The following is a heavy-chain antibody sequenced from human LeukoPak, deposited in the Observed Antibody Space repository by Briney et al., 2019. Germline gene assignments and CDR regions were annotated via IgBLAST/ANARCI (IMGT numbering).Heavy chain of an antibody. CDR1: GYTLTELS. Sequence: ASVKVSFKVSGYTLTELSMHWVRQAPGKGLEWMGTFDLEDGETFYAQKFQGRVSMTEDTSTDTASMELSSLRSEDTAVYYCAAGHYLVRERGYYFDYWGQGTLVTVSS. J-gene: IGHJ4*02. V-gene: IGHV1-24*01. CDR3: AAGHYLVRERGYYFDY. CDR2: FDLEDGET. D-gene: IGHD3-10*01.